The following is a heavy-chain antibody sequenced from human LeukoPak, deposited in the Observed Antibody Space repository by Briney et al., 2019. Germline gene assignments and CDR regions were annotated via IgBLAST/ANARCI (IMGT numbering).Heavy chain of an antibody. CDR3: ARAYLIDY. D-gene: IGHD3-16*01. CDR2: IPHDGSNK. V-gene: IGHV3-30*03. Sequence: TGGSLRLPCAASGFTFSSYGMYWVRQAPDKGLEWVAVIPHDGSNKYYADSVKGRFTISRDNSKNTLYLQMNSLRAEDTAVYYCARAYLIDYWGQGTLVTVSS. J-gene: IGHJ4*02. CDR1: GFTFSSYG.